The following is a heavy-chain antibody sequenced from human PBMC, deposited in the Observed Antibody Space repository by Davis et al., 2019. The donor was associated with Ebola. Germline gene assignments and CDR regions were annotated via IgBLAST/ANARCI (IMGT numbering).Heavy chain of an antibody. CDR1: GFTFSSYG. Sequence: GESLKISCAASGFTFSSYGMHWVRQAPGQGLEWVAVIWYDGSNKYYADSVKGRFTISRDNSKNTLYLQMNSLRAEDTAVYYCARVGGYGMDVWGQGTTVTVSS. CDR3: ARVGGYGMDV. CDR2: IWYDGSNK. D-gene: IGHD3-16*01. J-gene: IGHJ6*02. V-gene: IGHV3-33*08.